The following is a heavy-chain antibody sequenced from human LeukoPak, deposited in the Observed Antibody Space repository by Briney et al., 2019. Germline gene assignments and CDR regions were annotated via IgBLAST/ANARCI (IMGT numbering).Heavy chain of an antibody. Sequence: GGSLRLSCAASGFTFSSYSMNWVRQAPGKGLEWVSSISSSSSYIYCADSVKGRFTISRDNAKNSLYLQMNSLRAEDTAVYYCARGRAYYDSTGYYYWGRGILVTVSS. J-gene: IGHJ4*02. V-gene: IGHV3-21*01. CDR1: GFTFSSYS. CDR2: ISSSSSYI. CDR3: ARGRAYYDSTGYYY. D-gene: IGHD3-22*01.